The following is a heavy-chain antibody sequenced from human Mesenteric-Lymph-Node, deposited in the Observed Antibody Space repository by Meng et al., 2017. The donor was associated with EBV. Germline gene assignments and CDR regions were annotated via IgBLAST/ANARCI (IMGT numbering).Heavy chain of an antibody. CDR1: GDSINNNGW. Sequence: QGQLQEAGPGLWKPSETLSLTCALSGDSINNNGWWSWVRQPPGRGLEWIGEIFQTGSTNYSPSLRSRVTISLDKSMNQFSLKLSSVTAADTAVYYCARDVVPLDPESRADWGPGTLVTVSS. J-gene: IGHJ4*02. V-gene: IGHV4-4*02. D-gene: IGHD1-1*01. CDR3: ARDVVPLDPESRAD. CDR2: IFQTGST.